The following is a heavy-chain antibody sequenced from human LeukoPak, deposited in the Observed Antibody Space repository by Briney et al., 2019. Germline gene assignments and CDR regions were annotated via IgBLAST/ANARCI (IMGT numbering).Heavy chain of an antibody. CDR2: INPSGGST. CDR3: ARDRVLLWFGELLYRGPKGPNDAFDI. D-gene: IGHD3-10*01. Sequence: ASVKVSCKASGYTFTSYYMHWVRQAPGQGLEWMGIINPSGGSTSYAQKFQGRVTMTRDTSTSTVYMELSSLRSEDTAVYYCARDRVLLWFGELLYRGPKGPNDAFDIWGQGTMVTVSS. V-gene: IGHV1-46*01. CDR1: GYTFTSYY. J-gene: IGHJ3*02.